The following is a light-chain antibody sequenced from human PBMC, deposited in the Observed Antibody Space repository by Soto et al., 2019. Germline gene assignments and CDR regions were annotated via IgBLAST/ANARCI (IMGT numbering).Light chain of an antibody. V-gene: IGKV4-1*01. J-gene: IGKJ4*01. CDR3: QQYYSTPLT. CDR2: CAS. Sequence: DIVMTQSPDSLAVSLGERATINCKSSQSVLYSSNNKNYLAWYQQKPGQPPKLLIYCASTRESGVPDRFGGSGSGTDFTLTSSSLQAEDVAVYYCQQYYSTPLTFGGGTKVEIK. CDR1: QSVLYSSNNKNY.